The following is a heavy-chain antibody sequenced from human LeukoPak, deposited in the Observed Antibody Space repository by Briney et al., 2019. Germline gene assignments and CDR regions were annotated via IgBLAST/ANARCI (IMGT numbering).Heavy chain of an antibody. Sequence: ASVKVSCKASGYTFTSYGISWVRQAPGQGLEWMGWISDYNGNTNYAQKLQGRVTMTTDTSTSTAYMELRSLGSDDTAVYYCARDQFLLGYCSGGRGCRRAYYFDYWGQGTLVTVSS. J-gene: IGHJ4*02. CDR2: ISDYNGNT. CDR3: ARDQFLLGYCSGGRGCRRAYYFDY. V-gene: IGHV1-18*01. D-gene: IGHD2-15*01. CDR1: GYTFTSYG.